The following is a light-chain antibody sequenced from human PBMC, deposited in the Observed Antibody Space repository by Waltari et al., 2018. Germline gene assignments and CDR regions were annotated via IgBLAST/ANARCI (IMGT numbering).Light chain of an antibody. CDR1: QTVLFNSNDKNY. J-gene: IGKJ3*01. V-gene: IGKV4-1*01. CDR2: WAS. Sequence: DIVMTQSPDSLGVSLGERATINCKSSQTVLFNSNDKNYLAWYQQKPGKPPKLLIYWASTRESGVPDRFSGSGSGTDFTLTISALQAEDVAVYYCQQYYTSPFTFGPGTIVDLK. CDR3: QQYYTSPFT.